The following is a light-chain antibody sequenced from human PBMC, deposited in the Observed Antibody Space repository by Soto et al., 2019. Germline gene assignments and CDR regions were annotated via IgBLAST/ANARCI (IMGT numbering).Light chain of an antibody. Sequence: EIVLTQSPATLSLSPGERATISCSASQIVSNNYLAWYQQKPGQAPRLLIYGASNRATGIPDRFSGSGSGTDFTLTISRLEPEDFAVYYCQQYGSSPWTFGQGTKVDIK. CDR2: GAS. V-gene: IGKV3-20*01. CDR1: QIVSNNY. CDR3: QQYGSSPWT. J-gene: IGKJ1*01.